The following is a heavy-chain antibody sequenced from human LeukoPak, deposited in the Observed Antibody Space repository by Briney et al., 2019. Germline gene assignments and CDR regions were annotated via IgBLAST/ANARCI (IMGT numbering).Heavy chain of an antibody. CDR2: IIPILGIA. J-gene: IGHJ4*02. V-gene: IGHV1-69*04. CDR1: GGTFSSYA. D-gene: IGHD3-22*01. CDR3: ARDPTGSYYYDSSGYSPFDY. Sequence: ASVKVSCKASGGTFSSYAISWVRQAPGQGLEWMGRIIPILGIANYAQKFQGRVMITADKSTSTAYMELSSLRSEDTAVYYCARDPTGSYYYDSSGYSPFDYWAREPWSPSPQ.